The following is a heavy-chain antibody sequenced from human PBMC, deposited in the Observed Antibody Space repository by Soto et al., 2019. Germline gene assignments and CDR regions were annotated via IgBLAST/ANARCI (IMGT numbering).Heavy chain of an antibody. Sequence: QEQLVQSGAEVKRPGSSVKVSCKDSGGPFSSYAISWVRQAPGQGLEWMGGIIPVFGTPYYAQKFQGRVTISADESTNTAYMDLSSLTSEDTAMYYCARGDSPYVWFNEFWGQGSLVTVSS. CDR1: GGPFSSYA. CDR2: IIPVFGTP. D-gene: IGHD3-16*01. J-gene: IGHJ4*02. V-gene: IGHV1-69*01. CDR3: ARGDSPYVWFNEF.